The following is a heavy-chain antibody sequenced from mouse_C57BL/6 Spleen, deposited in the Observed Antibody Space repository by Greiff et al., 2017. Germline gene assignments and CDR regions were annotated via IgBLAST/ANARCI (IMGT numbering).Heavy chain of an antibody. Sequence: DVQLQESGGGLVKPGGSLKLSCAASGFTFSDYGMHWVRQAPEKGLEWVAYISSGSSTIYYADTVKGRFTISRDNAKNTLFLQMTSLRSEDTAMYYCAKGIYYDYFYAMDYWGQGTSVTVSS. D-gene: IGHD2-4*01. V-gene: IGHV5-17*01. CDR2: ISSGSSTI. CDR1: GFTFSDYG. CDR3: AKGIYYDYFYAMDY. J-gene: IGHJ4*01.